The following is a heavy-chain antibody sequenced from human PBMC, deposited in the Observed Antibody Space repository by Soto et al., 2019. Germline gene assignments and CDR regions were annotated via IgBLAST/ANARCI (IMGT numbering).Heavy chain of an antibody. J-gene: IGHJ5*02. CDR2: INAGNGNT. Sequence: QVQLVQSGAEVKKPGASVKVSCKASGYTFTSYAMHWVRQAPGQRLEWMGWINAGNGNTKYSQKFQGRVTITRDTSASTAYMELSSLRSEDTAVYYCARGHGWDFYDSSGYYPGVFDPWGQGTLVTVSS. D-gene: IGHD3-22*01. V-gene: IGHV1-3*01. CDR1: GYTFTSYA. CDR3: ARGHGWDFYDSSGYYPGVFDP.